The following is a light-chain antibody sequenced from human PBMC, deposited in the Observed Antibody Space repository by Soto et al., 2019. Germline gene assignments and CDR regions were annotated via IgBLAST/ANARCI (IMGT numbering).Light chain of an antibody. J-gene: IGKJ1*01. CDR2: AAS. V-gene: IGKV1-5*01. CDR3: QQYNTDSN. CDR1: QSIGTW. Sequence: DIQMTQSPSTLSASVGDRVTITCRASQSIGTWLAWYQQIPGRAPKILIHAASVLESGVPSRFSGSGSEAEFTLTISSLQPDDFATYYCQQYNTDSNFGHGTKVEIK.